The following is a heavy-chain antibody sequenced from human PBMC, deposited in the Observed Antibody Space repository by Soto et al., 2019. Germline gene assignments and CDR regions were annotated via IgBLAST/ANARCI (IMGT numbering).Heavy chain of an antibody. V-gene: IGHV1-8*01. CDR3: ARVGYCSSTSCYLAFLDYGDRRELAAFDI. Sequence: ASVKVSCKASGYTFTSYDINWVRQATGQGLEWMGWMNPNSGNTGYAQKFQGRVTMTRNTSISTAYMELSSLRSEDTAVYYCARVGYCSSTSCYLAFLDYGDRRELAAFDIWGQGTMVTVSS. D-gene: IGHD2-2*01. CDR1: GYTFTSYD. CDR2: MNPNSGNT. J-gene: IGHJ3*02.